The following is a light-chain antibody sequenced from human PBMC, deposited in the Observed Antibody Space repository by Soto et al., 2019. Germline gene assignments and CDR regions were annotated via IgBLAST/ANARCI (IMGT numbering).Light chain of an antibody. CDR1: SSDVGGYNY. CDR3: DPYDRSTSPTL. J-gene: IGLJ1*01. V-gene: IGLV2-14*03. Sequence: QSVLTQPASVSGSPGQSFAISCTGTSSDVGGYNYVSWYQQHPGKAPKLMIYDVSNRPSGVSDRFAGSKSGNTASLTISGLQAEFFSDWYGDPYDRSTSPTLFGT. CDR2: DVS.